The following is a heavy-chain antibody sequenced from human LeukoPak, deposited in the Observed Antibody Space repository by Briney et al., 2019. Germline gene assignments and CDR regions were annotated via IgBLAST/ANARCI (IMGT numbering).Heavy chain of an antibody. CDR3: ARDGIVGAIVRAFDI. D-gene: IGHD1-26*01. Sequence: PSETLSLTCTVSGGSISSYYWSWIRQPPGKGLEWIGYIYYSGSTNYNPSLKSRVTISVDTSKNQFSLKLSSVTAADTAVYYCARDGIVGAIVRAFDIWGQGTMVTVSS. CDR1: GGSISSYY. J-gene: IGHJ3*02. CDR2: IYYSGST. V-gene: IGHV4-59*01.